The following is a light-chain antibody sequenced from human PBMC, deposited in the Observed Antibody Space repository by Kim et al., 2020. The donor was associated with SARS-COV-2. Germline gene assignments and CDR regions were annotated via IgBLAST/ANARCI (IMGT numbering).Light chain of an antibody. Sequence: QLVLTQSPSASASLGASVKLTCTLSSGHSSYAIAWHQQQPEKGPRYLMKLNSDGSHSKGDGIPDRFSGSSSGAERYLTISSLQSEDEADYYCQTWGTVGVFGGGTQLTVL. CDR2: LNSDGSH. V-gene: IGLV4-69*01. CDR1: SGHSSYA. CDR3: QTWGTVGV. J-gene: IGLJ3*02.